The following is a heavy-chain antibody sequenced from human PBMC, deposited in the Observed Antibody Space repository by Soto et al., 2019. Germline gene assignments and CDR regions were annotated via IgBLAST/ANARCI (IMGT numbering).Heavy chain of an antibody. CDR3: ARDTSTVVTDGFGY. CDR1: GYTFTSYG. D-gene: IGHD4-17*01. Sequence: ASVKVSCKASGYTFTSYGISWVRQAPGQGLEWMGWISAYNGNTNYAQKLQGRVTMTTDTSTSTAYMELRSLRSDDTAVYYCARDTSTVVTDGFGYWGQGTLVTVSS. CDR2: ISAYNGNT. V-gene: IGHV1-18*01. J-gene: IGHJ4*02.